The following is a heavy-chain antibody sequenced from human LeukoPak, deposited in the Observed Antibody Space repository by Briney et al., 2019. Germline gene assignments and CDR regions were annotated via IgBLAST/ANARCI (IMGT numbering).Heavy chain of an antibody. CDR1: GGSFSGYY. V-gene: IGHV4-34*01. J-gene: IGHJ5*02. Sequence: SETLSLTCAVYGGSFSGYYWSWIRQPPGKGLEWIGEINHSGSTNYNPSLKSRVTISVDTSKNQFSLKLSSVTAADTAVYYCARAPQRSYQHNWFDPWGQGTLVTISS. CDR2: INHSGST. CDR3: ARAPQRSYQHNWFDP. D-gene: IGHD2-21*01.